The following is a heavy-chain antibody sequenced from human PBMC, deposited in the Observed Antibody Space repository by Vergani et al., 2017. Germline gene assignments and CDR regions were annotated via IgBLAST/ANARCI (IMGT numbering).Heavy chain of an antibody. V-gene: IGHV3-30*03. CDR3: ATNSCGKPVYHIGYFRE. D-gene: IGHD2-15*01. Sequence: QVHLVESGRGVVQPGRSLRLSCVVSGFTSSYYGMHWARQARGKGLEWGAVIKYDGTQKYYADSVKGRFTIYRDNSKSTLYLQMNSLRTEDTAVYYCATNSCGKPVYHIGYFREWGQGTLVTVSS. CDR2: IKYDGTQK. J-gene: IGHJ1*01. CDR1: GFTSSYYG.